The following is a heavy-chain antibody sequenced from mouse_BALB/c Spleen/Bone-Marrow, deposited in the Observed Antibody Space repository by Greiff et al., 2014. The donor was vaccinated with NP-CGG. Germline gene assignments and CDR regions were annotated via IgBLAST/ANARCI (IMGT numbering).Heavy chain of an antibody. Sequence: VQLQQPGPELVKPGASVKISCKASGYSFTGYFMNWVMQSHGKSLEWIGRINPYNGDTFYNQKFKGKATLTVDKSSSTAHMELRSLASEDSAVYYCAREGGYYYGSSPYFDVRGAGTTVTVSS. J-gene: IGHJ1*01. CDR2: INPYNGDT. V-gene: IGHV1-20*02. CDR3: AREGGYYYGSSPYFDV. D-gene: IGHD1-1*01. CDR1: GYSFTGYF.